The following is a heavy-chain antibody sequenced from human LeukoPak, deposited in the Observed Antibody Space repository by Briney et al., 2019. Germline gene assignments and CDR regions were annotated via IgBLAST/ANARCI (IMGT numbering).Heavy chain of an antibody. D-gene: IGHD2-2*02. Sequence: ASETLSVTCAVYGGSFSGYYWSWIRQPPGKRLEWIGETNHSGGTNYNPSLKSRVTISVDTSKNQFSLKLSSVTAADTAVYYCARDTYDAFDIWGQGTMVTVSS. CDR3: ARDTYDAFDI. CDR1: GGSFSGYY. CDR2: TNHSGGT. V-gene: IGHV4-34*01. J-gene: IGHJ3*02.